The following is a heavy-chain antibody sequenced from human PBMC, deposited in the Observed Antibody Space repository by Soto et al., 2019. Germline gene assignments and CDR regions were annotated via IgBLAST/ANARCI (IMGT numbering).Heavy chain of an antibody. CDR3: AKESSIGYCSSTSCYVLDY. CDR1: GFTFSSYG. CDR2: ISYDGSNK. Sequence: QVQLVESGGGVVQPGRSLRLSCAASGFTFSSYGMHWVRQAPGKGLEWVAVISYDGSNKYYADSVKGRFTISRDNSKNTLYLQMNSLRAEDTAVYYCAKESSIGYCSSTSCYVLDYWGQGTLVTVSS. J-gene: IGHJ4*02. D-gene: IGHD2-2*01. V-gene: IGHV3-30*18.